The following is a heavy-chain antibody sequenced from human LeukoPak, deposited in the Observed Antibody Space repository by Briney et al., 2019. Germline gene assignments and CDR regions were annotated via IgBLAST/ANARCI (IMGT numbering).Heavy chain of an antibody. D-gene: IGHD3-16*02. CDR3: ARVGRDYVWGSYRKPRNRAEYFQH. CDR1: GGSFSGYY. J-gene: IGHJ1*01. Sequence: SETLSLTCAVYGGSFSGYYWSWIRQPPGKGLEWIGEINHSGSTNYNPSLKSRVTISVDTSKNQFSLKLSSVTAADTAVYYCARVGRDYVWGSYRKPRNRAEYFQHRGQGTLVTVSS. V-gene: IGHV4-34*01. CDR2: INHSGST.